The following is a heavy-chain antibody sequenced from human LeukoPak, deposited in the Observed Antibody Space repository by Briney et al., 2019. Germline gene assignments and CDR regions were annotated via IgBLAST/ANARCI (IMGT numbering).Heavy chain of an antibody. CDR3: ARDAVRGGYGMDV. CDR2: IYHSGST. Sequence: SETLSLTCTVSGYSISSGYYWGWIRQPPGKGLEWIGSIYHSGSTYYNPSLKSRVTISVDTSKNQFSLKLSSVTAADTAVYYCARDAVRGGYGMDVWGQGTTVTVSS. V-gene: IGHV4-38-2*02. D-gene: IGHD3-10*01. J-gene: IGHJ6*02. CDR1: GYSISSGYY.